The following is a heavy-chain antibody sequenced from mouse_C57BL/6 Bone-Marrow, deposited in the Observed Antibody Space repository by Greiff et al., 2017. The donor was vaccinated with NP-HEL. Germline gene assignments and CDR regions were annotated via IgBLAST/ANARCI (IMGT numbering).Heavy chain of an antibody. CDR1: GYTFTGYW. V-gene: IGHV1-50*01. CDR3: ARCYNAWFAY. J-gene: IGHJ3*01. Sequence: QVQLQQPGAELVKPGASVKLSCKASGYTFTGYWMQWVKQRPGQGLEWIGEIDPYDSYTNYKQKFKGRATLTVETSSSPAYMQLSSLTSEDSAVYYCARCYNAWFAYWGQGTLVTVSA. D-gene: IGHD2-12*01. CDR2: IDPYDSYT.